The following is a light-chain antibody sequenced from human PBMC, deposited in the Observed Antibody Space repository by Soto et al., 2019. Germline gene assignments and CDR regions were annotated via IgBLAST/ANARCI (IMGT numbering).Light chain of an antibody. V-gene: IGKV1-9*01. J-gene: IGKJ4*01. CDR1: QAITNN. Sequence: DIHLTQSPSSRSASVGERVTITCRASQAITNNLAWYQQKPGNPPRLLIYEESTLPSGVPSRFSGRKVGTQFILTIDSLQPEDFATYYCQQVKSYPRTFGGGTKV. CDR3: QQVKSYPRT. CDR2: EES.